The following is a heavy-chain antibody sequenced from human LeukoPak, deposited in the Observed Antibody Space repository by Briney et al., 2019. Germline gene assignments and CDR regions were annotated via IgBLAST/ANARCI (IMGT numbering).Heavy chain of an antibody. Sequence: GASVKVSCKASGYTFTGYYMHWVRRAPGQGLEWMGWINPNSGGTNYAQKFQGRVTMTRDTSISTAYMELSRLRSDDTAVYYCARYGDTAMATHQIDYWGQGTLVTVSS. V-gene: IGHV1-2*02. CDR1: GYTFTGYY. D-gene: IGHD5-18*01. J-gene: IGHJ4*02. CDR2: INPNSGGT. CDR3: ARYGDTAMATHQIDY.